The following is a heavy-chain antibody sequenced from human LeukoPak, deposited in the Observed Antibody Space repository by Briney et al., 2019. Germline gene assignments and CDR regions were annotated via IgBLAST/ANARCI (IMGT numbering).Heavy chain of an antibody. CDR1: GFTVSSNY. V-gene: IGHV3-53*01. CDR2: IYSGGST. J-gene: IGHJ4*02. Sequence: GGSLRLSCAASGFTVSSNYMSWVRQAPGKGLEWVSVIYSGGSTYYADSVKGRFTISRDNSKNTLYLQMNSLRAEDTAVYYCAFSIVGAAFDYWGQGTLVTVSS. D-gene: IGHD1-26*01. CDR3: AFSIVGAAFDY.